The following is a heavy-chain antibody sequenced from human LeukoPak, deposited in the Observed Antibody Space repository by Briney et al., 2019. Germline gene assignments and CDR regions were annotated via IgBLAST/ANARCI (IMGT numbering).Heavy chain of an antibody. CDR2: IIAYEGNT. CDR1: GYTFTSYG. D-gene: IGHD6-13*01. CDR3: AREGSSSWNEYYYYYMDV. V-gene: IGHV1-18*01. J-gene: IGHJ6*03. Sequence: ASVKVSCKASGYTFTSYGISWVRQAPGQGLEWMGWIIAYEGNTNYAQKLEGRVKMTTDTSTSTAYMELRSLRSDDTAVYYCAREGSSSWNEYYYYYMDVWGKGTTVTISS.